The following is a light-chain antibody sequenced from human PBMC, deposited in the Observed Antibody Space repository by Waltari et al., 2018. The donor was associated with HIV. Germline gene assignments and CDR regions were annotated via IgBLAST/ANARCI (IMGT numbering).Light chain of an antibody. CDR3: QRYDRAPYT. CDR2: GVS. CDR1: QGIGSD. V-gene: IGKV1-27*01. Sequence: DVQMTQSPSSLSASVGDRVAITCRASQGIGSDLDWYQQKPEQVPRLLIYGVSTLQSGVPARFSGSGSGTDFTLTITNLQTEDFSFYYCQRYDRAPYTFGPGTRLELK. J-gene: IGKJ2*01.